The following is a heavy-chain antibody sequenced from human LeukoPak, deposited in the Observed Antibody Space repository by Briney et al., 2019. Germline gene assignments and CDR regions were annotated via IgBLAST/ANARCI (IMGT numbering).Heavy chain of an antibody. Sequence: GGSLRLSCAVSGFNFDDYAMHWVRQAPGRGLEWVSGINWKTGNGIYTDSVKGRFTISRDNAKNSLYLQMSSLRAEDTALYYCTRRAARWQFDLWGRGTLLTVSS. CDR3: TRRAARWQFDL. D-gene: IGHD5-24*01. V-gene: IGHV3-9*01. CDR2: INWKTGNG. CDR1: GFNFDDYA. J-gene: IGHJ2*01.